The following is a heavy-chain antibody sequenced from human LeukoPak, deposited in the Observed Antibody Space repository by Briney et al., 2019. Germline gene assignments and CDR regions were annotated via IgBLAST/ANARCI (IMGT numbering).Heavy chain of an antibody. V-gene: IGHV4-4*07. CDR1: GGSISSYY. J-gene: IGHJ5*02. D-gene: IGHD3-16*01. Sequence: SETLSLTCTVSGGSISSYYWSWIRQPAGKGLEWIGRIYTSGSTNYNPSLKSRVTMSVGTSKTQFSLKLTSLTAADTAIYYCAKPYQQLLWDYFDPWGQGKLVTVSS. CDR3: AKPYQQLLWDYFDP. CDR2: IYTSGST.